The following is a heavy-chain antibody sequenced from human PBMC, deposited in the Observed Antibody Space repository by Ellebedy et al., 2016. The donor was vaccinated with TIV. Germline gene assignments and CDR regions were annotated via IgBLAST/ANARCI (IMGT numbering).Heavy chain of an antibody. CDR1: GYTISTYS. J-gene: IGHJ4*02. V-gene: IGHV3-48*02. CDR3: ARDAELTY. CDR2: ISDSGSNI. D-gene: IGHD1-7*01. Sequence: PGGSLRLSCAASGYTISTYSMNWVRQAPGKGLEWFSYISDSGSNIFYAASVKGRFTVSRDEAKNSLYLQMNSLRDEDSAVYYCARDAELTYWGQGTLVTVSS.